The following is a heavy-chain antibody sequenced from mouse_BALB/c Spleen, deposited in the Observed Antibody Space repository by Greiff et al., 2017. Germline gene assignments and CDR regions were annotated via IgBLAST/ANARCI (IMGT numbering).Heavy chain of an antibody. J-gene: IGHJ3*01. D-gene: IGHD3-2*01. CDR3: ARDGQLGLPWFAY. CDR1: GFTFSSFG. Sequence: EVHLVESGGGLVQPGGSRKLSCAASGFTFSSFGMHWVRQAPEKGLEWVAYISSGSSTIYYADTVKGRFTISRDNPKNTLFLQMTSLRSEDTAMYYCARDGQLGLPWFAYWGQGTLVTVSA. CDR2: ISSGSSTI. V-gene: IGHV5-17*02.